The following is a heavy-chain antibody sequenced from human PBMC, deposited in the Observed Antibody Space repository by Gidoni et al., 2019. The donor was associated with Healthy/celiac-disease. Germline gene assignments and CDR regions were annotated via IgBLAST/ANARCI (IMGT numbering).Heavy chain of an antibody. CDR3: ARRAGYCSGGSCQGRDAFDI. V-gene: IGHV3-7*01. CDR1: GLTFSSYW. J-gene: IGHJ3*02. CDR2: IKQDGSEK. D-gene: IGHD2-15*01. Sequence: EVQLVESGGGLVQPGGSLRLSCAASGLTFSSYWMSWVRQAPGKGLEWVANIKQDGSEKYYVDSVKGRFTISRDNAKNSLYLQMNSLRAEDTAVYYCARRAGYCSGGSCQGRDAFDIWGQGTMVTVSS.